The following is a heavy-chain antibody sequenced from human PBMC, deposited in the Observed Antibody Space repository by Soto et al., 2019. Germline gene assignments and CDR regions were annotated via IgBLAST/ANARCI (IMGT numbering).Heavy chain of an antibody. D-gene: IGHD3-3*01. CDR2: IKSKTDGGTT. CDR3: TTSYDFWSGPTPHYFDY. Sequence: GESLKISCAASGFTFSNAWMSWVRQAPGKGLEWVGRIKSKTDGGTTDYAAPVKGRFTISRDDSKNTLYLQMSSLKTEDTAVYYCTTSYDFWSGPTPHYFDYWGQGTLVTVSS. CDR1: GFTFSNAW. J-gene: IGHJ4*02. V-gene: IGHV3-15*01.